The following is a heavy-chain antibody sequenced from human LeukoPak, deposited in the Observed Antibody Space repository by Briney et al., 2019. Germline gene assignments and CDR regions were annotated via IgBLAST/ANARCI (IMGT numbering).Heavy chain of an antibody. CDR1: GFTFSSYA. J-gene: IGHJ4*02. V-gene: IGHV3-30*04. D-gene: IGHD2-15*01. Sequence: GGSLRLSCAASGFTFSSYAMHWVRQAPGKGLEWVAVTSYDGSHIYYPDSVKGRFTISRDNPKNTLYLQMNSLGPEDSALYYCARGRDYCSDYWGQGTLVTVSS. CDR2: TSYDGSHI. CDR3: ARGRDYCSDY.